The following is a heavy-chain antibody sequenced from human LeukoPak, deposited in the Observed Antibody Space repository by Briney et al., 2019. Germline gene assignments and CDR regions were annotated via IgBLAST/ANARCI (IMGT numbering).Heavy chain of an antibody. Sequence: SERLSPTCTVSGDSISSYHWSWIRQPPGKGLEWIGHIYYTGSTNYNPSLKSRVTISLDTSKNQFSLKLSSVTAADTAVYYCTRSLGVAIHGGMDVWGQGTTVTVSS. CDR1: GDSISSYH. CDR2: IYYTGST. V-gene: IGHV4-59*01. CDR3: TRSLGVAIHGGMDV. J-gene: IGHJ6*02. D-gene: IGHD3-3*01.